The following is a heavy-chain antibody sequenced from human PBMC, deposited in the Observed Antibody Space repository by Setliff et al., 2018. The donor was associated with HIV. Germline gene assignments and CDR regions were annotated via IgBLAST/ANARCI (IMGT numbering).Heavy chain of an antibody. J-gene: IGHJ5*02. V-gene: IGHV1-18*01. CDR1: GYTFTSYG. Sequence: ASVKVSCKASGYTFTSYGISWVRQAPGQGLEWMGWISAYNGNTYYAQKLQGRVTMTTDTSTSTAYMELRSLRSDDTAVYYCARLVAAAGKTGWFDPWGQGTLVTV. CDR3: ARLVAAAGKTGWFDP. D-gene: IGHD6-13*01. CDR2: ISAYNGNT.